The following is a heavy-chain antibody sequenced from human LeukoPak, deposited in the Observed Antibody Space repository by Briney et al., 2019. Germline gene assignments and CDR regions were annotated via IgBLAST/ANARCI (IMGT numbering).Heavy chain of an antibody. Sequence: SETLSLTCTVSGDSISSYYWSWIRQPPGKGLEWIGYIYYSGSTNYNPSLMSRVTISVDTSKNQFSLKLSSVTAADTAVYYCARHISGSSWYWFDPWGQGTLVTVSS. D-gene: IGHD6-13*01. V-gene: IGHV4-59*08. CDR3: ARHISGSSWYWFDP. CDR2: IYYSGST. CDR1: GDSISSYY. J-gene: IGHJ5*02.